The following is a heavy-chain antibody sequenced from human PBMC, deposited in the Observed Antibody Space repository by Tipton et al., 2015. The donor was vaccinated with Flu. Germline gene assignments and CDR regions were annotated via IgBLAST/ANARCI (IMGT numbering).Heavy chain of an antibody. CDR3: ARGFPYGGNFRG. J-gene: IGHJ4*02. D-gene: IGHD4/OR15-4a*01. CDR1: GFTFRNHG. CDR2: IYSSGST. V-gene: IGHV3-NL1*01. Sequence: SLRLSCAASGFTFRNHGMHWFRQAPGKGLEWVSVIYSSGSTYYADSVKVRFTISRDNSKNTLYLQMNSLRAEDTAVYYCARGFPYGGNFRGWGQGTLVTVYS.